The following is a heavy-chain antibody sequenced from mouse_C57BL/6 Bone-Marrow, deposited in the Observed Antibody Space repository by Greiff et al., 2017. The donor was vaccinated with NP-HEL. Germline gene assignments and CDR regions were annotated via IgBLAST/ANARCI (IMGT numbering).Heavy chain of an antibody. CDR2: IRSKSSNYAT. Sequence: EVHLVESGGGLVQPKGSLKLSCAASGFTFNTYAMHWVRQAPGKGLEWVARIRSKSSNYATYYADSVKDRFTISRDDSQSMLYLQMNNLKTEDTAMYYCVREDYYGNYSLIDYWGQGTTLTVSS. J-gene: IGHJ2*01. CDR1: GFTFNTYA. V-gene: IGHV10-3*01. D-gene: IGHD2-1*01. CDR3: VREDYYGNYSLIDY.